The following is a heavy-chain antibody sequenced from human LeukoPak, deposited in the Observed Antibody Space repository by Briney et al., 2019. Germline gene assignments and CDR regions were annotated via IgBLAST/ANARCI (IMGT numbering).Heavy chain of an antibody. CDR1: GGSISSYY. V-gene: IGHV4-59*08. CDR3: ASRQYCSGGSCYGLGDAFDI. D-gene: IGHD2-15*01. Sequence: PSETLSLTCTVSGGSISSYYWSWIRQPPGKGLEWLGNIYYSGSTNYNPSLKSRVTISVDTSKNQFSLKLSSVTAADTAVYYCASRQYCSGGSCYGLGDAFDIWGQGTMVTVSS. J-gene: IGHJ3*02. CDR2: IYYSGST.